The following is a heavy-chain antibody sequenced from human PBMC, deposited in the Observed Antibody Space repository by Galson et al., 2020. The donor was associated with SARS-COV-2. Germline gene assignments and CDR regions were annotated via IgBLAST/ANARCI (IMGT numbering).Heavy chain of an antibody. V-gene: IGHV4-39*07. CDR1: GASVNSRTYY. CDR3: ARELQYFDVLSGYGPAYAFDI. J-gene: IGHJ3*02. D-gene: IGHD3-9*01. Sequence: ASETLSLTCGVSGASVNSRTYYWGWIRQPPGKGLEWIGSVSSSGNTFHNPSLKSRLTISLVTSKNLFSLNLTSVTAADTAVYYCARELQYFDVLSGYGPAYAFDIWGQGAMVTVSA. CDR2: VSSSGNT.